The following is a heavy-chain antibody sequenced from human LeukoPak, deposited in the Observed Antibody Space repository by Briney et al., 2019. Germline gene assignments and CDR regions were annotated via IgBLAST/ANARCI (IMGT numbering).Heavy chain of an antibody. CDR3: ARPPWGYSSRYYNHGMDV. D-gene: IGHD4-11*01. CDR1: GFTFTSYA. CDR2: ISADGRSK. V-gene: IGHV3-30*04. J-gene: IGHJ6*02. Sequence: PGGSLRLSCAASGFTFTSYAMHWVRQAPGKGLEWEAFISADGRSKYYADSVKGRFTVSRDNSKNTRYVQMISVRAEDTAVYYCARPPWGYSSRYYNHGMDVWGQGTTVTVSS.